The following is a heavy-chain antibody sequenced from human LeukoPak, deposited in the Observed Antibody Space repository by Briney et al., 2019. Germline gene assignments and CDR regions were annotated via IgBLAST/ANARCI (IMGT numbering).Heavy chain of an antibody. CDR3: ARDVYGSGSFLFAFDI. J-gene: IGHJ3*02. Sequence: SETLSLTCTVSGGSISSYYWSWIRQPAGKGLEWIGRIYTSGGTNYNPSLKSRVTMSVDTSKNQFSLKLSSVTAADTAVYYCARDVYGSGSFLFAFDIWGQGTMVTVSS. D-gene: IGHD3-10*01. CDR2: IYTSGGT. V-gene: IGHV4-4*07. CDR1: GGSISSYY.